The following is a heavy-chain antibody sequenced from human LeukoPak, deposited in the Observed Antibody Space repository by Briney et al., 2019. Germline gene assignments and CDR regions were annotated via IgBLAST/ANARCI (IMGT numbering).Heavy chain of an antibody. CDR1: GGSISSYY. J-gene: IGHJ6*02. Sequence: PSETLSLTCTVSGGSISSYYWSWIRQPAGKGLEWIGRIYTSGSTNYNPSPKSRVTMSVDTSKNQFSLKLSSVTAADTAVYYCASGEGSDPYYYYGMDVWGQGTTVTVSS. D-gene: IGHD3-10*01. CDR2: IYTSGST. V-gene: IGHV4-4*07. CDR3: ASGEGSDPYYYYGMDV.